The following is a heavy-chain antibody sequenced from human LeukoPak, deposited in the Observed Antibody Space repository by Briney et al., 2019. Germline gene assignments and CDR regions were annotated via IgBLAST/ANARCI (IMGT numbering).Heavy chain of an antibody. Sequence: SVKVSCKASGGTFSSYAISWVRQAPGQGLEWMGGIIPIFGTANYAQKFQGRVTITADESTSTAYMELSRLRSDDTAVYYCAREDDYDSSGKVEDYWGQGTLVTVSS. J-gene: IGHJ4*02. CDR1: GGTFSSYA. CDR2: IIPIFGTA. D-gene: IGHD3-22*01. CDR3: AREDDYDSSGKVEDY. V-gene: IGHV1-69*01.